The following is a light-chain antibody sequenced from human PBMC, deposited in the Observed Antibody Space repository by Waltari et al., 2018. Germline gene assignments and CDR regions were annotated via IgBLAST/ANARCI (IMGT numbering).Light chain of an antibody. CDR1: QSISNN. Sequence: EIVMTQSPAALCVSRGERATLACRASQSISNNLAWYHHKPGQPPRLLISGASTRATGVPARFSGSGSGTEFTLTISSLQSEDSAIYFCQQYNTWPPSTFGQGTKLEIK. CDR2: GAS. CDR3: QQYNTWPPST. J-gene: IGKJ2*02. V-gene: IGKV3-15*01.